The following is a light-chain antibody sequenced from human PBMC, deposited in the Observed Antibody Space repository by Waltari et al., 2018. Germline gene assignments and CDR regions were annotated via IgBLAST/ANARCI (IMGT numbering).Light chain of an antibody. CDR3: SSYTSSSTYV. Sequence: QSALTQPASVSGSPGQSITISCTGTSSDVGGYNYVSWYQQHPGKVPKLMIYDVSNRTSGVSNRCSGSKSGSTASLTISGLQAEDEADYYCSSYTSSSTYVFGTGTKVTVL. J-gene: IGLJ1*01. CDR1: SSDVGGYNY. CDR2: DVS. V-gene: IGLV2-14*03.